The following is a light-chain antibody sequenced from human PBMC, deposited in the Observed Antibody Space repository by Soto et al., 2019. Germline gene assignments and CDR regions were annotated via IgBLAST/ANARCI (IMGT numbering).Light chain of an antibody. Sequence: QSALTQPASVSGSPGQSITISCTGSSSDIGSYPYVAWYQQHPDKAPKLLIYEVGNRPSGVSFRFSGSKSGNTASLTISGLQAEDEADYYCSSYTARGTRVFGTGTKLTVL. J-gene: IGLJ1*01. CDR3: SSYTARGTRV. CDR2: EVG. V-gene: IGLV2-14*01. CDR1: SSDIGSYPY.